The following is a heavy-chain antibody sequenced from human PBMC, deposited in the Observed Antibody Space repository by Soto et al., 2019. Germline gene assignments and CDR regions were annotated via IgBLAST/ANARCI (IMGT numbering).Heavy chain of an antibody. V-gene: IGHV5-51*01. J-gene: IGHJ4*02. D-gene: IGHD2-15*01. Sequence: GESLKISCKGSGYIFANDWIAWVRQMPGKGLEWMGMIFPGDSDTRYSPSFQGQVTISVDKSINTAYLQWGSLKASDTAIYFCARRVAAHPYFDYWGQGALVTVSS. CDR3: ARRVAAHPYFDY. CDR2: IFPGDSDT. CDR1: GYIFANDW.